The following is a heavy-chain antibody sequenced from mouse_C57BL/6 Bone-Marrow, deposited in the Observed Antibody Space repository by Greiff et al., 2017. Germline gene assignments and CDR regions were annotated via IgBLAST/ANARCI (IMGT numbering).Heavy chain of an antibody. Sequence: VKLVESGAELVKPGASVKMSCKASGYTFTSYWITWVKQRPGQGLEWIGDIYPGSGSTNYNEKFKSKATLTVDTSSSTAYMQLSSLTSEDSAVYYCAREGLWFAYWGQGTLVTVSA. V-gene: IGHV1-55*01. CDR1: GYTFTSYW. CDR3: AREGLWFAY. CDR2: IYPGSGST. D-gene: IGHD2-2*01. J-gene: IGHJ3*01.